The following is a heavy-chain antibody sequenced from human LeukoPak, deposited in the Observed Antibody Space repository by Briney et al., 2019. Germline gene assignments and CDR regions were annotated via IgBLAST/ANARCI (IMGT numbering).Heavy chain of an antibody. Sequence: SETLSLTCIVSGGSISSGDYYWSWIRQPPGKGLEWIGYIYYSGSTYYNPSLKSRVTISVDTSKNQFSLKLSSVTAADTAVYYCARAPVVPAAMGGPFDYWGQGTLVTVSS. CDR2: IYYSGST. V-gene: IGHV4-30-4*01. D-gene: IGHD2-2*01. J-gene: IGHJ4*02. CDR3: ARAPVVPAAMGGPFDY. CDR1: GGSISSGDYY.